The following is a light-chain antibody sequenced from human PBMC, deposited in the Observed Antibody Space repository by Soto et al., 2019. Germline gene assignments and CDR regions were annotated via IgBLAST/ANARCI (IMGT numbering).Light chain of an antibody. V-gene: IGLV3-21*02. CDR3: QVWNITNYHYV. Sequence: SELTHPPWVSVAPGQTASITGWGNNIGSTSVHWYQQRPGRAPVLVVYDDNDRPSGIPERFSGSNSENTATLTITRVEAGDEPEYQCQVWNITNYHYVFGTG. CDR2: DDN. J-gene: IGLJ1*01. CDR1: NIGSTS.